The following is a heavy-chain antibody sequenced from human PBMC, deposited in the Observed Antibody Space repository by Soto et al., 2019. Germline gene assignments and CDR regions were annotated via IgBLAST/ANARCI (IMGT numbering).Heavy chain of an antibody. CDR1: GYTFTSYY. V-gene: IGHV1-46*03. CDR3: ATVKYCGGDCYFFDY. Sequence: QVQLVQSGAEVKKPGASVKVSCKASGYTFTSYYMHWVRQAPGQGLEWMGIINPSGGSTSYAQKFQGRVTMTRDTSTSTVYMELSSLRSEDTAVYYCATVKYCGGDCYFFDYWGQGTLVTVSS. D-gene: IGHD2-21*02. J-gene: IGHJ4*02. CDR2: INPSGGST.